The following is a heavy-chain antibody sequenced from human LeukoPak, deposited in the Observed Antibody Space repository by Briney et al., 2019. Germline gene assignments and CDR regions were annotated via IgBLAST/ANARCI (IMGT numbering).Heavy chain of an antibody. D-gene: IGHD2-15*01. CDR3: ARGHCSRGGCYRGVINWFDP. CDR2: IYYSGSA. Sequence: SETLSLTCTVSGGSVISTTYYWGWIRPPPGKGLEWIGYIYYSGSANYNSSLKSRVTISVDTSKNQFSLKLSSVTAADTAVYYCARGHCSRGGCYRGVINWFDPWGQRTLVTVSS. J-gene: IGHJ5*02. V-gene: IGHV4-61*01. CDR1: GGSVISTTYY.